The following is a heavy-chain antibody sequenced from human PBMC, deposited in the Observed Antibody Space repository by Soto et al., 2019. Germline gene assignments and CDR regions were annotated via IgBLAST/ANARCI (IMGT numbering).Heavy chain of an antibody. CDR1: GYTFTSYG. CDR2: ISAYNGNT. D-gene: IGHD4-17*01. J-gene: IGHJ3*02. CDR3: ARGHEYGGNSDAFDI. Sequence: GASVKVSCKASGYTFTSYGISWVRQAPGQGLEWMGWISAYNGNTNYAQELRARVTITADLSTKTAYLHLSSLTSDDTAMYYCARGHEYGGNSDAFDIWGQGTMVTVSS. V-gene: IGHV1-18*01.